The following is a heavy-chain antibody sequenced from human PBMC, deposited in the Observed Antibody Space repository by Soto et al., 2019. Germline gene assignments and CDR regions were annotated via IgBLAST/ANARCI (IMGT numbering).Heavy chain of an antibody. J-gene: IGHJ3*02. D-gene: IGHD3-22*01. Sequence: QVQLVRSGAEVKKPGASVKVSCRASADIFSNYDINWVRQAAGQGLEWMGWMNPRSGNTGSAQEFQGRVTMTRNTSISTAYIEVSSLRSEDTAVYYCATSTIAVVFSTTIDAFDIWGQGTMVTVSS. CDR1: ADIFSNYD. CDR2: MNPRSGNT. CDR3: ATSTIAVVFSTTIDAFDI. V-gene: IGHV1-8*01.